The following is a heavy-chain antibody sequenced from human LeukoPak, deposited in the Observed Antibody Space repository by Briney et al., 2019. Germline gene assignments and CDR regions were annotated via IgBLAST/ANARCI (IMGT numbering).Heavy chain of an antibody. D-gene: IGHD4-17*01. Sequence: SVKVSCKASGGTFSSYAISWVRQAPGQGLEWMGGIIPIFGTANYAQKFQGRVTITADESTSTAYMELSSLRSEDTAVYYCASSDYGDYGYYYYGVDVWGQGTTVTVSS. CDR2: IIPIFGTA. V-gene: IGHV1-69*13. CDR1: GGTFSSYA. J-gene: IGHJ6*02. CDR3: ASSDYGDYGYYYYGVDV.